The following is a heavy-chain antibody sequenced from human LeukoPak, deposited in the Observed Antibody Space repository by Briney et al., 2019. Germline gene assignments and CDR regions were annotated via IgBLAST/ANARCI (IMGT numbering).Heavy chain of an antibody. CDR2: IYYSGST. J-gene: IGHJ3*02. Sequence: PSETLSLTCTVSGGSMSSYYWSWIRQPPGKGLGWVGYIYYSGSTNYNPSLKSRVTISVDTSKNQFSLKLSSVTAADTAVYYCARGPTRDDVFDIWGQGTMVTVSS. CDR1: GGSMSSYY. V-gene: IGHV4-59*01. CDR3: ARGPTRDDVFDI.